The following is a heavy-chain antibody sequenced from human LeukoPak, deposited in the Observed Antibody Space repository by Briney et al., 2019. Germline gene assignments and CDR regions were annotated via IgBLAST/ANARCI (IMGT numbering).Heavy chain of an antibody. D-gene: IGHD3-3*01. V-gene: IGHV4-39*01. J-gene: IGHJ4*02. CDR2: IYYSGST. Sequence: SETLSLTCTVSGGSISSSSYYWGWIRQPPGKGLEWIGSIYYSGSTYYNPSLKSRVTISVDTSKNQFSLKLSSVTAADTAVYYCASLIYDFWSGYYLDYWGQGTLVTVCS. CDR1: GGSISSSSYY. CDR3: ASLIYDFWSGYYLDY.